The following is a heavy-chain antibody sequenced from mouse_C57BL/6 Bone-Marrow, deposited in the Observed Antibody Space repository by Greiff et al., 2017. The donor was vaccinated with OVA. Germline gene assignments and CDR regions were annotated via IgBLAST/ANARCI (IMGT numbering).Heavy chain of an antibody. CDR3: ARFLSSYGY. V-gene: IGHV1-64*01. J-gene: IGHJ2*01. Sequence: VKLVESGAELVKPGASVKLSCKASGYTFTSYWMHWVKQRPGQGLEWIGMIHPNSGSTNYNEKFKSKATLTVDKSSSTAYMQLSSLTSEDSAVYYCARFLSSYGYWGQGTTLTVSS. CDR2: IHPNSGST. CDR1: GYTFTSYW. D-gene: IGHD1-1*01.